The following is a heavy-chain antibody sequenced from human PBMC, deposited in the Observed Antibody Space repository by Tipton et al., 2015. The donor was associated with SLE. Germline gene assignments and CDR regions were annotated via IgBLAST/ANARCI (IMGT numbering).Heavy chain of an antibody. CDR2: IRYDGSVK. CDR3: AKHRTHVWSGRYTFHV. J-gene: IGHJ3*01. Sequence: GSLRLSCAASGFSFSNYAMHWVRQAPGKGLDWVAFIRYDGSVKEYADSVKGRFIISRDDSKNTLYLQMNGLRVDDTAVYYCAKHRTHVWSGRYTFHVWGPGTMVSVSS. V-gene: IGHV3-30*02. D-gene: IGHD3-3*02. CDR1: GFSFSNYA.